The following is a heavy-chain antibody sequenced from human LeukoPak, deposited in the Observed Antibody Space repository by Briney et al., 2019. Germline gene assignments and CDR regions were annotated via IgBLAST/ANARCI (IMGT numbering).Heavy chain of an antibody. V-gene: IGHV3-7*03. J-gene: IGHJ6*02. Sequence: GGSLRLSCAASGFTFSSYSMNWVRQAPGKGLEWVANIQQVANRKYYVDSVKGRFTISRDNDRNSVYLQMNSLRVEDTAVYYCARGATDDSNDFYGLDVWGQGTTVTVSS. D-gene: IGHD4-11*01. CDR2: IQQVANRK. CDR3: ARGATDDSNDFYGLDV. CDR1: GFTFSSYS.